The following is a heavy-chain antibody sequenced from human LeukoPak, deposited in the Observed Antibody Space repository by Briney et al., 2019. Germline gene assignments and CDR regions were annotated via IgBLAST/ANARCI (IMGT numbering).Heavy chain of an antibody. CDR2: IYTSGST. J-gene: IGHJ3*02. V-gene: IGHV4-4*07. CDR1: GGSISSYY. CDR3: AREVGDIVVVPAAIGAFDI. Sequence: SETLSLTCTVSGGSISSYYWSWIRQPAGKGLEWIGRIYTSGSTNYNPSLKSRVTMSVDTSKNQFSLKLSSVTAADTAVYYCAREVGDIVVVPAAIGAFDIWGQGTMVTVSS. D-gene: IGHD2-2*01.